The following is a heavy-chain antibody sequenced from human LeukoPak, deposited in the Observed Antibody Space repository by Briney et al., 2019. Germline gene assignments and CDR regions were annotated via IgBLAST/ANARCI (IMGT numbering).Heavy chain of an antibody. CDR3: AKEAVYYDILTGYQYYFDY. Sequence: GRSLRLSCAASGFTFDEYAMYWVRQAPGKGLEWVSGTSWNSGSIGYADSVKGRFTISRDNAKNSLYLEMNTLRAEDTALYYCAKEAVYYDILTGYQYYFDYWGQGTLVTVSS. D-gene: IGHD3-9*01. J-gene: IGHJ4*02. CDR1: GFTFDEYA. CDR2: TSWNSGSI. V-gene: IGHV3-9*01.